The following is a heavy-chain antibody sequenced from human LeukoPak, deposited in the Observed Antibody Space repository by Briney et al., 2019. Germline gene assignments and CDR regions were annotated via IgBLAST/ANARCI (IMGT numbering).Heavy chain of an antibody. CDR3: ARDGEYYYYMDV. V-gene: IGHV1-2*02. Sequence: WASVKVSCKASGYTFTGYYMHWVRQAPGQGLEWMGWINPNSGGTNYAQKFQGRVTMTRDTSISTAYMELSRPRSDDTAVYYCARDGEYYYYMDVWGKGTTVTVSS. J-gene: IGHJ6*03. CDR1: GYTFTGYY. CDR2: INPNSGGT. D-gene: IGHD2-21*01.